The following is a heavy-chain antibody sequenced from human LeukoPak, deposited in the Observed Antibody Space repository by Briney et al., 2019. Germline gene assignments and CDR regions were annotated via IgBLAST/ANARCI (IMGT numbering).Heavy chain of an antibody. J-gene: IGHJ4*02. CDR3: ARPYDGYDLVPFDY. CDR1: GFTFSSYA. D-gene: IGHD5-12*01. Sequence: PGRSLRLSCAASGFTFSSYAMHWVRQAPGRGLEWVAVISYDRSNKYYADSVKGRFTISRDNSKNTLYLQMNSLRAEDTAVYYCARPYDGYDLVPFDYWGQGTLVTVSS. V-gene: IGHV3-30-3*01. CDR2: ISYDRSNK.